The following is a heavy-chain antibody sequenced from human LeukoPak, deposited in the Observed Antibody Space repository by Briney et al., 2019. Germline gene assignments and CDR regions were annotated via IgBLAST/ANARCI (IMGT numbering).Heavy chain of an antibody. CDR1: GGSISSYY. V-gene: IGHV4-59*12. CDR2: IYYSGST. CDR3: AKDGPTGTIDY. Sequence: SETLSLTCTVSGGSISSYYWSWIRQPPGEGLEWIGYIYYSGSTNYNPSLKSRVTISVDTSKNQFSLQLNSVTPEDTAMYYRAKDGPTGTIDYWGQGTLVTVSS. D-gene: IGHD1/OR15-1a*01. J-gene: IGHJ4*02.